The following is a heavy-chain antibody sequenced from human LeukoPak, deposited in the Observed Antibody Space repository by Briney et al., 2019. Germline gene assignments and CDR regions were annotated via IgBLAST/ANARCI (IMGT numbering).Heavy chain of an antibody. D-gene: IGHD3-10*01. CDR1: GFTLSSYW. Sequence: QSGGSPRLSCAASGFTLSSYWMSWVRQAPGKGLEWVANIKQDGSEKYYVDSVKGRFTISRDNAKNSLYLQMNSLRAEDTAMYYCARLINMVRGVIIIGWFDPWGQGTLVTVSS. J-gene: IGHJ5*02. V-gene: IGHV3-7*01. CDR2: IKQDGSEK. CDR3: ARLINMVRGVIIIGWFDP.